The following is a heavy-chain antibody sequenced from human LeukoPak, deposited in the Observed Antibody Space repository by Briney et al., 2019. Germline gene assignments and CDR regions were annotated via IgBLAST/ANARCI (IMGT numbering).Heavy chain of an antibody. J-gene: IGHJ4*02. V-gene: IGHV4-4*02. CDR1: GGSVSSSNW. CDR2: IYHSGTT. D-gene: IGHD5-24*01. Sequence: SETLSLTCAVAGGSVSSSNWWSWVRQPPGKGREWIGAIYHSGTTTYNPSLKSRVTISVDKSKNQFSLKLSSVTAADTAVYYCARRGDGYGHFDFWGQGTLVTVSS. CDR3: ARRGDGYGHFDF.